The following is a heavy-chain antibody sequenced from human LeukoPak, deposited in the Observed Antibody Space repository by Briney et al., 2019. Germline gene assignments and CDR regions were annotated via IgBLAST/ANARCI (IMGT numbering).Heavy chain of an antibody. CDR1: GGSFSGYY. J-gene: IGHJ3*02. Sequence: SETLSLTCAVYGGSFSGYYWSWIRQPPGKGLEWIGEINHSGSTNYNPSLKSRVTISVDTSKNQFSLKLRCVTAADTAVYYCARGRKSVYYYDSSGYYVKDAFDSWGQGTMVTVSS. CDR3: ARGRKSVYYYDSSGYYVKDAFDS. D-gene: IGHD3-22*01. CDR2: INHSGST. V-gene: IGHV4-34*01.